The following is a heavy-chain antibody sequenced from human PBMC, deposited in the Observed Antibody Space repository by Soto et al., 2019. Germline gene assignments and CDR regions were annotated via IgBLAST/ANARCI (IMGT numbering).Heavy chain of an antibody. Sequence: ASVKVSCKASGYTFTSYAMHWVRQAPGQGLEWMGWISPYNGNTNYAQKLQGRVTMTTDTSTNTAYMELRSLRAEDTAVYYCARDHHYGSGNDAFDIWGQGTMVTV. CDR1: GYTFTSYA. D-gene: IGHD3-10*01. J-gene: IGHJ3*02. CDR2: ISPYNGNT. CDR3: ARDHHYGSGNDAFDI. V-gene: IGHV1-18*01.